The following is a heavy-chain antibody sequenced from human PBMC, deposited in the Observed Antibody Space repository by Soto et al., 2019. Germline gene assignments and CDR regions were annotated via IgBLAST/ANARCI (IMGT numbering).Heavy chain of an antibody. J-gene: IGHJ6*03. CDR1: GYTFTSYD. Sequence: GASVKVSCKASGYTFTSYDINWVRQATGQGLEWMGWMNPNSGNTGYAQKFQGRVTMTRNTSISTAYMELSSLRSEDTAVYYCARGAHFMITFPFMDVLGKGTTVTVSS. V-gene: IGHV1-8*01. CDR2: MNPNSGNT. CDR3: ARGAHFMITFPFMDV. D-gene: IGHD3-16*01.